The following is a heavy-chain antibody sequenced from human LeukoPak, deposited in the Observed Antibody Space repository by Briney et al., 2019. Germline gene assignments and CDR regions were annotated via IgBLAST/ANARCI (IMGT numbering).Heavy chain of an antibody. Sequence: PSETLSLTCAVYGGSFSGYYWSWIRQPPGKGLEWIGEINHSGSTNYNPSLKSRVTISVDTSKNQFSLKLSSVTAADTAVYYCARAQWFGELNAFDIWGQGTMVTVSS. J-gene: IGHJ3*02. CDR3: ARAQWFGELNAFDI. D-gene: IGHD3-10*01. CDR2: INHSGST. V-gene: IGHV4-34*01. CDR1: GGSFSGYY.